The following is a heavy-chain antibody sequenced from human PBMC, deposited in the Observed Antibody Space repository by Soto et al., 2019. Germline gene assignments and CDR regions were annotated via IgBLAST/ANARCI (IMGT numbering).Heavy chain of an antibody. CDR3: ASALIAGRNY. J-gene: IGHJ4*02. CDR1: GFTFSSYW. V-gene: IGHV3-74*01. Sequence: EVQLMESGGGLVQPGGSLRLSCAASGFTFSSYWMHWVRQAPGKGLVWVSDINNDGTITRYADSVKGRFTISRDNAKNTVYLQMNSLRAEDTAVYYCASALIAGRNYWGQGALVPVSS. CDR2: INNDGTIT. D-gene: IGHD3-10*01.